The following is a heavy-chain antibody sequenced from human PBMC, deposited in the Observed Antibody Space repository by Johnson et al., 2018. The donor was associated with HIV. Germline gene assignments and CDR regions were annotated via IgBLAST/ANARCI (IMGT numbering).Heavy chain of an antibody. CDR2: ISYGGTYK. D-gene: IGHD3-16*01. V-gene: IGHV3-30*03. Sequence: QVQLVESGGGVVQPGRSLRVSCAASGFSFGSYGMHWVRQAPGKGLEWVAIISYGGTYKYYADSVQGRFTISRDNSNNALYIQMNSLRADDTAVYYCARDEGVRYAMGAFDIWGQVTMLTVSS. CDR1: GFSFGSYG. CDR3: ARDEGVRYAMGAFDI. J-gene: IGHJ3*02.